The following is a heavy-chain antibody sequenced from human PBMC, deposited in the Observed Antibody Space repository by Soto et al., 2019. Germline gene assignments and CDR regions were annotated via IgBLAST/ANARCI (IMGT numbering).Heavy chain of an antibody. CDR2: IIPKFGTT. D-gene: IGHD4-17*01. CDR3: ARELDPYYGGNSLSLDY. V-gene: IGHV1-69*13. Sequence: QVQLVQSGAEVKKPGSSVKVSCKASGGSFSTYGINWVRLAPGHGLEWMGGIIPKFGTTNYAQKFQGRVTITADESTNTAYMELNYLRSEDTAVYCCARELDPYYGGNSLSLDYWGQGTLVTVSS. CDR1: GGSFSTYG. J-gene: IGHJ4*02.